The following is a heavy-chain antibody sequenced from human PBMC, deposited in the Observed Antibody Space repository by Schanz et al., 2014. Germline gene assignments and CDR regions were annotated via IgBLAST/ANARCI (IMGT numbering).Heavy chain of an antibody. CDR3: ARIGGSVFDY. D-gene: IGHD3-10*01. J-gene: IGHJ4*02. CDR2: VHPGGST. V-gene: IGHV3-66*01. Sequence: EVQLVESGGGLVQPGGSLRLSWAVSGFLAGSNYMPWVRQAPGKGLEWVSFVHPGGSTYYPDSVKGRFTISRDSSKNTLYLQMNSLRAEDTAVYYCARIGGSVFDYWAQGTLVTVSS. CDR1: GFLAGSNY.